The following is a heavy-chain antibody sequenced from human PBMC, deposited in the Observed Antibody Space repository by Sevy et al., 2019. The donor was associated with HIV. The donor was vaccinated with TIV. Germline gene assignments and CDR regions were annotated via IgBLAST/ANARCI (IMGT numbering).Heavy chain of an antibody. CDR2: INPKSGAT. Sequence: ASVKVSCKASGYSFSDSGYYVHWVRQAPGQGLEWMGWINPKSGATKYAQKFQGRVTMTRDTSVSTAKMGLTRLTSDDTAVYYCARESYDFWTGPVDYDYGMDVWGQGTTVTVSS. CDR3: ARESYDFWTGPVDYDYGMDV. D-gene: IGHD3-3*01. J-gene: IGHJ6*02. CDR1: GYSFSDSGYY. V-gene: IGHV1-2*02.